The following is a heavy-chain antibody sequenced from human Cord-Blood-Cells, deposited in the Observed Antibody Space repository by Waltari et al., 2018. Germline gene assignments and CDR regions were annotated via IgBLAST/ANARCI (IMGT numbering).Heavy chain of an antibody. J-gene: IGHJ4*02. D-gene: IGHD6-19*01. CDR2: IYYSGST. CDR1: GGSISSHY. V-gene: IGHV4-59*11. Sequence: QVQLQESGPGLVKPSETLSLTCTVSGGSISSHYWSWIRQPPGKGMEWIGYIYYSGSTNNTPSLKSRVTISVATSKNQFSLKLSSVTAADTAVYYCARGSIAVAGTGFDYWGQGTLVTVSS. CDR3: ARGSIAVAGTGFDY.